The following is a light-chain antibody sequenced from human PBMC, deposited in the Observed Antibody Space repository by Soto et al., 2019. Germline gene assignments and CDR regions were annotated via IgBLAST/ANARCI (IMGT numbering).Light chain of an antibody. CDR1: RSVSNR. CDR3: QQYYNRPVT. J-gene: IGKJ4*01. CDR2: GAS. Sequence: EILMTQSPATLSVSPGETVTFSCRASRSVSNRLAWYQHKPGQAPRLLISGASNGATGIPPKFSGSGSGTEFTLTVDSLQSDDIAVYYCQQYYNRPVTFGGGTKVEIK. V-gene: IGKV3-15*01.